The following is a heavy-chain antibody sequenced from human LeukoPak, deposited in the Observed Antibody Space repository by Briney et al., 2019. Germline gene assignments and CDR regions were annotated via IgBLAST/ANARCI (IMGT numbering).Heavy chain of an antibody. CDR2: INHSGST. J-gene: IGHJ4*02. CDR1: GGSFSGYY. Sequence: KTSETLSLTCAVYGGSFSGYYWSWIRQPPGKGLEWIGEINHSGSTNYNPSLKSRVTISVDTSKNQFSLKLSSVTAADTAVYYCASPRIAAARRLDYWGQGTLVTVSS. CDR3: ASPRIAAARRLDY. D-gene: IGHD6-13*01. V-gene: IGHV4-34*01.